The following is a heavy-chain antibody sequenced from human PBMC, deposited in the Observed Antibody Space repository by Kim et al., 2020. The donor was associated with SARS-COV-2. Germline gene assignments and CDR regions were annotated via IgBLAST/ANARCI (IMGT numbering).Heavy chain of an antibody. V-gene: IGHV4-34*01. CDR3: ARGQSMRAVTYYYYYGMDV. CDR2: INHSGST. D-gene: IGHD3-3*01. CDR1: GGSFSGYY. Sequence: SETLSLTCAVYGGSFSGYYWSWIRQPPGKGLEWIGEINHSGSTNYNPSLKSRVTISVDTSKNQFSLKLSSVTAADTAVYYCARGQSMRAVTYYYYYGMDVWGQGTTVTVSS. J-gene: IGHJ6*02.